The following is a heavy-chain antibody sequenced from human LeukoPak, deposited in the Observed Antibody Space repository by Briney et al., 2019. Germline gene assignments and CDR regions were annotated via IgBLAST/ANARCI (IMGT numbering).Heavy chain of an antibody. CDR3: ATSIFGVFRGFDY. D-gene: IGHD3-3*01. CDR2: ISGGGGGT. J-gene: IGHJ4*02. Sequence: GGSLRLSCAASGFTFSSYAMSWVRQAPGKGLEWVSAISGGGGGTYSADSVKGRFTISRDNSKNTLYLQMNSLRAEDTAVYYCATSIFGVFRGFDYWGQGTLVTVSS. V-gene: IGHV3-23*01. CDR1: GFTFSSYA.